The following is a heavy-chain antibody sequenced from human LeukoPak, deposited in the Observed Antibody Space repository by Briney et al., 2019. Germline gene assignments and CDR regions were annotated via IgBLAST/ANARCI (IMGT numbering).Heavy chain of an antibody. D-gene: IGHD5-12*01. V-gene: IGHV1-18*01. J-gene: IGHJ4*02. Sequence: ASVKVSCKASGYTFTSYGISWVRQAPGQGLEWMGWISAYNGNTNYAQKFQGRVTITADKSTSTAYMELSSLRSEDTAVYYCARHSAGSSGYEYYFDYWGQGTLVTVSS. CDR1: GYTFTSYG. CDR3: ARHSAGSSGYEYYFDY. CDR2: ISAYNGNT.